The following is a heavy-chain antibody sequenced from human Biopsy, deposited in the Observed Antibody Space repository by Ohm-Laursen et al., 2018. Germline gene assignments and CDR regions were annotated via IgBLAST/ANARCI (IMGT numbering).Heavy chain of an antibody. CDR2: IFYRGST. CDR3: ARDYDTSGYYYVS. V-gene: IGHV4-39*01. D-gene: IGHD3-22*01. J-gene: IGHJ5*02. CDR1: GGSISNNNYY. Sequence: SDTLSLTCAVSGGSISNNNYYWGWIRQPPGKGLEWIGSIFYRGSTHYKPSLKSRANISVDTSKNQLSLKLNSVTAADTAVYYCARDYDTSGYYYVSWGQGTLVTVSS.